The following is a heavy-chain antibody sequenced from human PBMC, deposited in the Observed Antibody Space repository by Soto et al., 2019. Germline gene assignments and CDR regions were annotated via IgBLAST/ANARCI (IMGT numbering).Heavy chain of an antibody. J-gene: IGHJ5*02. CDR1: GFSLSTSGVG. D-gene: IGHD3-16*01. CDR3: AHAGGLNWFDP. Sequence: QITLKESGPTLVKPTQTLTLTCTFSGFSLSTSGVGVGWIRQPPGKALEWLALIYWDDDKRYSPSLKSRLTITKATSKNQVVLTRTSMDPVDTDTYSCAHAGGLNWFDPWGQGTLVTVSS. V-gene: IGHV2-5*02. CDR2: IYWDDDK.